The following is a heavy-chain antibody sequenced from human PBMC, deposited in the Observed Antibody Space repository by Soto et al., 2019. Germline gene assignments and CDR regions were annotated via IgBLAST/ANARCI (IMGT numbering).Heavy chain of an antibody. D-gene: IGHD2-15*01. CDR3: ATLGVESLVAART. CDR2: FDPEDGET. J-gene: IGHJ5*02. Sequence: HWVRQAPGKGLEWMGGFDPEDGETIYAQKFQGRVTMTEDTSTDTAYMELSSLRSEDTAVYYCATLGVESLVAARTWGQGTLVTVSS. V-gene: IGHV1-24*01.